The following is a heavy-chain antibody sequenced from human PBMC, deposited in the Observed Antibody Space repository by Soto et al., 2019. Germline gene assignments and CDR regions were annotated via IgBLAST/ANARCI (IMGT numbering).Heavy chain of an antibody. Sequence: SSVKVSCKASGXTFTGNYMPWVRQAPGQGLERMGWINPNSGGTNYAQKFQGWVTMTRDTSISTAYMELSRLRSDDTAVYYCARARFNGTAFYYAFDIWGQGTMVTVSS. J-gene: IGHJ3*02. CDR3: ARARFNGTAFYYAFDI. V-gene: IGHV1-2*04. CDR1: GXTFTGNY. CDR2: INPNSGGT. D-gene: IGHD1-7*01.